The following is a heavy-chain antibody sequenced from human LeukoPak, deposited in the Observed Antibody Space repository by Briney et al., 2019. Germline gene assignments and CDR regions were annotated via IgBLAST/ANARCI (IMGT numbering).Heavy chain of an antibody. CDR3: AREGNFWSGPGDYFDY. D-gene: IGHD3-3*01. CDR2: IYYSGST. Sequence: PSETLSLTCTVSGGSISSYYWSWIRQPPGKGREWIGYIYYSGSTNYNPSLKSRVTISVDTSKNQFSLKLSSVTAADTAVYYCAREGNFWSGPGDYFDYWGQGTLVTVSS. J-gene: IGHJ4*02. V-gene: IGHV4-59*01. CDR1: GGSISSYY.